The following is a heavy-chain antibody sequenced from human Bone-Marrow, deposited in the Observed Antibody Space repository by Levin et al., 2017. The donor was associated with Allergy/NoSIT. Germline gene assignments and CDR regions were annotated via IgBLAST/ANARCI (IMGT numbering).Heavy chain of an antibody. V-gene: IGHV3-7*01. Sequence: GGSLRLSCAASGFTFNNYWMSWVRQAPGKGLEWVANIKQDGSEKYYVDSVRGRFTISRDNATNSLYLQMNSLRVEDTAVYYCASDVRDWNYHFDYWGQGTLVTVSS. D-gene: IGHD1-7*01. CDR1: GFTFNNYW. J-gene: IGHJ4*02. CDR2: IKQDGSEK. CDR3: ASDVRDWNYHFDY.